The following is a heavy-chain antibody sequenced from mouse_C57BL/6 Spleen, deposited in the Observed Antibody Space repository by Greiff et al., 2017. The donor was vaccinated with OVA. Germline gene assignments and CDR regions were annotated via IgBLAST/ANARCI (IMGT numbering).Heavy chain of an antibody. CDR3: ARGYSNYGYFDY. Sequence: QVQLQQSGPELVKPGASVKISCKASGYAFSSSWMNWVKQRPGKGLEWIGRIYPGDGDTNYNWKFKGKATLTAAKSASTAYMQLSSLTSEDSAVYFCARGYSNYGYFDYWGQGTTLTVSS. CDR1: GYAFSSSW. D-gene: IGHD2-5*01. J-gene: IGHJ2*01. CDR2: IYPGDGDT. V-gene: IGHV1-82*01.